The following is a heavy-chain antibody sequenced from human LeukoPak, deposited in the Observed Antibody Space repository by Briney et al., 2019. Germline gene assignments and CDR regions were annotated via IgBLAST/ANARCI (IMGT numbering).Heavy chain of an antibody. J-gene: IGHJ4*02. CDR2: SSGSGSIT. V-gene: IGHV3-23*01. D-gene: IGHD1-26*01. CDR3: ARDPTGYYGYFDY. CDR1: GFTFTNYA. Sequence: PGGSLRLSCAASGFTFTNYALHWVRQTPGKGLEWVSASVSSGSGSITYYADSVKGRFNISRDNSKNALYLQMNSLRADDTAVYFCARDPTGYYGYFDYWGQGSLVTVSS.